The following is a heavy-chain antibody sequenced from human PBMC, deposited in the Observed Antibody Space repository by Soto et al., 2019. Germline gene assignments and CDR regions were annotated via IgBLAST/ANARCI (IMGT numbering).Heavy chain of an antibody. Sequence: PGESLKISCKGSGYIFTSYWIGWVRQMPWKGLEWMGIIYPGDSDTRYSPSFQGQVTISADKSISTAYLQWSSLKASDTAMYYCARGGEADYGHYVNAFDIRGQGTMVTV. J-gene: IGHJ3*02. V-gene: IGHV5-51*01. CDR2: IYPGDSDT. CDR1: GYIFTSYW. CDR3: ARGGEADYGHYVNAFDI. D-gene: IGHD4-17*01.